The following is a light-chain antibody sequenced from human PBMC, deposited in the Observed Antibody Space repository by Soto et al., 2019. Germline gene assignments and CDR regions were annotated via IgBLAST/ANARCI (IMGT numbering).Light chain of an antibody. J-gene: IGKJ1*01. CDR1: QTIHSF. CDR3: QQFHSFPWT. CDR2: DAS. Sequence: DIQMTQSPSTLSASVGDRVTITCRASQTIHSFLAWYQQKAGKAPKLLIYDASNLESGVPSRFSGSGSGTEFTLTVSSLQPDDFATCYCQQFHSFPWTFGQGTKVDIK. V-gene: IGKV1-5*01.